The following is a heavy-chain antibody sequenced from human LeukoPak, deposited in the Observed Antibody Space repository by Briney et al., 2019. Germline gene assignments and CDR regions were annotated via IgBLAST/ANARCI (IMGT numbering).Heavy chain of an antibody. CDR1: GFAVFSNY. V-gene: IGHV3-21*01. Sequence: PGGPLRLSCAASGFAVFSNYMNWVRQAPGKGLEWVSSITSSGSYIYYADSVKGRFTISRDNAKNSLYLQLNSLRAEDTAVYYCARDPYSGTYSDYYYYYMDVWGKGTTVTVSS. CDR2: ITSSGSYI. CDR3: ARDPYSGTYSDYYYYYMDV. J-gene: IGHJ6*03. D-gene: IGHD1-26*01.